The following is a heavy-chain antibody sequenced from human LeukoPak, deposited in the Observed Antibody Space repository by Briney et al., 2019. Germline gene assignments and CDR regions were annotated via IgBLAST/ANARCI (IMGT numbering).Heavy chain of an antibody. CDR3: AKWVDSGYDWTGNY. CDR1: GFTFSSYG. V-gene: IGHV3-33*06. J-gene: IGHJ4*02. D-gene: IGHD5-12*01. Sequence: GGSLRLSCAASGFTFSSYGMHWVRQAPGKGREWVAVIWYDGSNKYYADSVKGRFTISRDNSKNTLYPQMNSLRAEDTAVYYCAKWVDSGYDWTGNYWGQGTLVTVSS. CDR2: IWYDGSNK.